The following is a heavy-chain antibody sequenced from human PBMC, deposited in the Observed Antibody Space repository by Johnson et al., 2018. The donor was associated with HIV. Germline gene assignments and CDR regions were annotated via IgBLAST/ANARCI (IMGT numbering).Heavy chain of an antibody. CDR3: ASPERPTGTQEAALDI. CDR1: GFTIRDYY. J-gene: IGHJ3*02. CDR2: ISSSGSTI. Sequence: QVQLVESGGGVVQPGRSLRLSCAATGFTIRDYYMSWIRQAPGKGLEWVSYISSSGSTIYYADSVKGRFTISRDNAINSLYLPLNSLSAEDTAVYYCASPERPTGTQEAALDICGQGTMVTVSS. D-gene: IGHD1-1*01. V-gene: IGHV3-11*04.